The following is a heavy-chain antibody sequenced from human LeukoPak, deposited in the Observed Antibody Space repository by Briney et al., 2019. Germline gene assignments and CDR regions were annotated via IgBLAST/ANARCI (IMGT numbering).Heavy chain of an antibody. D-gene: IGHD2-2*01. CDR3: ANDISSTSCYASNCYVY. CDR2: ISGSGGST. J-gene: IGHJ4*02. Sequence: GGSLRLSCAASGFTFSSYAMRWVRPAPGKGLEWVSAISGSGGSTYYADSVKGRFTISRDNSKNTLYLQMNSLRAEDTAVYYCANDISSTSCYASNCYVYWGQGTLVTVSS. V-gene: IGHV3-23*01. CDR1: GFTFSSYA.